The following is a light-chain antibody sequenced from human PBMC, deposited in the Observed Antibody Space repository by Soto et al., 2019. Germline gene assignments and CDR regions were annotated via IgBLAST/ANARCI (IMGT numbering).Light chain of an antibody. Sequence: QLVLTQSPSASASLRASVKLTCTLSSGHSSYAIAWHQQQPEKGPRYLMKLNSDGSHSKGDGIPDRFSGSSSGAERYLTISSLQSEDEADYYCQTWGTGIPWVFGGGTKVTVL. V-gene: IGLV4-69*01. CDR3: QTWGTGIPWV. CDR2: LNSDGSH. CDR1: SGHSSYA. J-gene: IGLJ3*02.